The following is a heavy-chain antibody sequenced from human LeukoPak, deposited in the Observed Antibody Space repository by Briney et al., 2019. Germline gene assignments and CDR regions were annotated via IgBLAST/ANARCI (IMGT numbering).Heavy chain of an antibody. J-gene: IGHJ4*02. D-gene: IGHD6-19*01. CDR3: ARAGYSTGWLDY. V-gene: IGHV3-9*01. Sequence: GRSLRLSCAASGFTFDDYAMHWVRQAPGKGLEWVSGISWNSGSIGYADSVKGRFTISRDNAKNSLYLQMNSLRAEDTAVYYCARAGYSTGWLDYWGQGTLVTVSS. CDR1: GFTFDDYA. CDR2: ISWNSGSI.